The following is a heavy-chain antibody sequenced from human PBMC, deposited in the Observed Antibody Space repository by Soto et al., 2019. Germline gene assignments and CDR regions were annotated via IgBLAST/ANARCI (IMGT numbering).Heavy chain of an antibody. D-gene: IGHD2-8*02. CDR3: ARDKITGLFDY. CDR2: VFHTGTT. J-gene: IGHJ4*02. CDR1: GESFSGYY. V-gene: IGHV4-34*12. Sequence: SDTLSLTCAVYGESFSGYYWSWIRQPPGKGLEWIGEVFHTGTTNYNPSLKSRVTISVDTSKNQFSLKLTSVTAADTAVYYCARDKITGLFDYWGQGTLVTVSS.